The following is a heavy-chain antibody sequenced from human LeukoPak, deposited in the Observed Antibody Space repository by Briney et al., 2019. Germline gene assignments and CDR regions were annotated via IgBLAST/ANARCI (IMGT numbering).Heavy chain of an antibody. V-gene: IGHV3-7*04. CDR3: ARAWSYSTGWYNY. D-gene: IGHD6-19*01. Sequence: GGSLRLSCAASGXSFSTYWMSWVRQAPGKGLEWVANIKQDGSEKYYVDSVKGRFTISRDNAKNSLYLQMNSLRVEDTAVYYCARAWSYSTGWYNYWGQGTLVTVSS. CDR1: GXSFSTYW. J-gene: IGHJ4*02. CDR2: IKQDGSEK.